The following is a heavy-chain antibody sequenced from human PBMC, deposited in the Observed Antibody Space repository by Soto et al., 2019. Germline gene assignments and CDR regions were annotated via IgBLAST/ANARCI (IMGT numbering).Heavy chain of an antibody. CDR3: ARAPRLGYYDSSAYYGWFDP. CDR1: GGSISSSGHY. CDR2: IYYSGST. D-gene: IGHD3-22*01. J-gene: IGHJ5*02. V-gene: IGHV4-31*03. Sequence: PSDTLSLTCTVSGGSISSSGHYWSWIRQHPGKGLEWIGFIYYSGSTHYNPSLKSRVTMSVDTSKDQFSLKLTSVTAADTAVYYCARAPRLGYYDSSAYYGWFDPWGQGALVTVSS.